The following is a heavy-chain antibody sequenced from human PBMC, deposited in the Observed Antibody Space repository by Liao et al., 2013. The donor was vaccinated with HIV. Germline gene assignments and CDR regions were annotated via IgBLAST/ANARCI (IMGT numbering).Heavy chain of an antibody. CDR1: GGSIRYRTDY. CDR3: ARGSRLPYGWYFDL. V-gene: IGHV4-39*07. CDR2: VYYSGST. Sequence: LQLQESGPGLVKPSETLSLTCTVSGGSIRYRTDYWGWIRQPPGKGLEWIGNVYYSGSTNYNPSLTSRVTISIDTSKKQFSLKVRSLTAADTAVYFCARGSRLPYGWYFDLWGRGTLATVSS. D-gene: IGHD4-11*01. J-gene: IGHJ2*01.